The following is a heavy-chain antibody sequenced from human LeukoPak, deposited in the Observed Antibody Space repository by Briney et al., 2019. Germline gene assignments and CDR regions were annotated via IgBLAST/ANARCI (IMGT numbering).Heavy chain of an antibody. V-gene: IGHV3-23*01. Sequence: GGSLRLPCAASGFTFSSYAMSWVRQAPGKGLEWVSAISGSGGSTYYADSVKGRFTISRDNSKNTLYLQMNSLRAEDTAVYYCAKVPGGSGWYFYYWGQGTLVTVSS. CDR1: GFTFSSYA. D-gene: IGHD6-19*01. J-gene: IGHJ4*02. CDR2: ISGSGGST. CDR3: AKVPGGSGWYFYY.